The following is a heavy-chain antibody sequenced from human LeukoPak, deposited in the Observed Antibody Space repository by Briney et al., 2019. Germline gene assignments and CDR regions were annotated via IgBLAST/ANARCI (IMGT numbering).Heavy chain of an antibody. V-gene: IGHV3-23*01. CDR2: ISGSGVST. D-gene: IGHD5-24*01. Sequence: GGSLRLSCAASGFIFSSYAMSWVRQAPGKGLEWVSAISGSGVSTYYADSVKGRFTISRDNSKNTLYLQMNSLRAEDTAVYYCAKGEMAAIPVDYWGQGTLVTVSS. J-gene: IGHJ4*02. CDR1: GFIFSSYA. CDR3: AKGEMAAIPVDY.